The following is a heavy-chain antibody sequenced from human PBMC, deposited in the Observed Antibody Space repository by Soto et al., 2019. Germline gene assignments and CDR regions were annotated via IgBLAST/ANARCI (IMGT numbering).Heavy chain of an antibody. Sequence: SETLSLTCTASGGSISSYYCSWIRPPPGKGLEWIGYIYYSGSTNYNPSLKSRVTISVDTSKNQFSLKLSSVTAADTAVYYCARDSYSSGWTDAFDIWGQGTMVTVSS. CDR3: ARDSYSSGWTDAFDI. CDR2: IYYSGST. D-gene: IGHD6-19*01. J-gene: IGHJ3*02. V-gene: IGHV4-59*01. CDR1: GGSISSYY.